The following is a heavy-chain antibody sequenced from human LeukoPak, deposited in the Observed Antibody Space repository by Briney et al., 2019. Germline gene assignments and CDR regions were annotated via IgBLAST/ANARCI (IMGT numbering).Heavy chain of an antibody. CDR3: ARDTAHGPLVFMDV. V-gene: IGHV3-21*01. CDR2: ISSTCTYI. J-gene: IGHJ6*03. Sequence: GGSLRLSCAASGFTFSSYTMNWVRQAPGKGLEWVSSISSTCTYIYYADSLKGRFTISRDNARNSLYLQMNSLRAEDTAVYYCARDTAHGPLVFMDVWGKGTTVTVSS. D-gene: IGHD5-18*01. CDR1: GFTFSSYT.